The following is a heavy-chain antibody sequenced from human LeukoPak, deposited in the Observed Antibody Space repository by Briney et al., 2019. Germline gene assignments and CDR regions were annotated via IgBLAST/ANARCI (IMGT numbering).Heavy chain of an antibody. CDR2: IYYSGST. CDR3: AREEIRVKWFDP. CDR1: GGSISSGDYY. Sequence: SETLSLTCTVSGGSISSGDYYWSWFRQPPGKGLEWIGYIYYSGSTYYNPSLKSRVTISVDTSKNQFSLKLSSVTAADTAVYYCAREEIRVKWFDPWGQGTLVTVSS. V-gene: IGHV4-30-4*01. J-gene: IGHJ5*02. D-gene: IGHD3-16*01.